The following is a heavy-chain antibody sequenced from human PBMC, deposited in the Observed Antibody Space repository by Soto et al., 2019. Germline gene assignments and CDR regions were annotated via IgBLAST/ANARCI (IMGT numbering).Heavy chain of an antibody. Sequence: EVQLLESGGGLVQPGGSLRLSCAASGFTFSSYAMSWVRQAPGKGLEWVSAISGSGGSTYYADSVKGRFTISRDNSKNTLYLQMNSLRAEDTAVYYCAKPLWLNFGWLLPNWYFDLWGRGTLVTVSS. J-gene: IGHJ2*01. D-gene: IGHD3-9*01. CDR3: AKPLWLNFGWLLPNWYFDL. V-gene: IGHV3-23*01. CDR2: ISGSGGST. CDR1: GFTFSSYA.